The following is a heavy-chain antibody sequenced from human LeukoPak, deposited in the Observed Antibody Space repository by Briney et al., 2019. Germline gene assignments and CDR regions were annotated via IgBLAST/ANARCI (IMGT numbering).Heavy chain of an antibody. V-gene: IGHV4-59*01. J-gene: IGHJ3*02. CDR2: IYYSGST. CDR3: ARSQGWRDAFDI. Sequence: SETLSLTCTVSGGSISSYYWSWIRQPPGKGLEWIGYIYYSGSTNYNPSLKSRVTISVDTSKNQFSLKLSSVTAADTAVYYCARSQGWRDAFDIWGQGTMVTVSS. D-gene: IGHD6-19*01. CDR1: GGSISSYY.